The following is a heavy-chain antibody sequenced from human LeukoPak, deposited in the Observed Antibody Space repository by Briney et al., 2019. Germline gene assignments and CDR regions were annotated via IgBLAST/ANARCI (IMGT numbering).Heavy chain of an antibody. CDR1: GGSISSSSYY. D-gene: IGHD3-22*01. V-gene: IGHV4-39*07. J-gene: IGHJ3*02. CDR3: ARESGGYYYDSSGYYGDAFDI. Sequence: PSETLSLTCTVSGGSISSSSYYWGWIRQPPGKGLEWIGSIYYSGSTYYNPSLKSRVTMSVDTSKNQFSLKLSSVTAADTAVYYCARESGGYYYDSSGYYGDAFDIWGQGTMVTVSS. CDR2: IYYSGST.